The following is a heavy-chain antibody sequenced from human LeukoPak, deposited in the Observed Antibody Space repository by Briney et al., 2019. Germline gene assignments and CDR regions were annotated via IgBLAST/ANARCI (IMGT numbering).Heavy chain of an antibody. Sequence: PGGSPRLSCAASGFTFRSNYMSWVRQAPGKGLEWVSVIYSGGSTYYADSVKGRFTISRDNSKNTLYLQMNSLRAEDTAVYYCARGPSSRYSGYDSAFDYWGQGTLVTVSS. J-gene: IGHJ4*02. CDR2: IYSGGST. D-gene: IGHD5-12*01. CDR3: ARGPSSRYSGYDSAFDY. V-gene: IGHV3-53*01. CDR1: GFTFRSNY.